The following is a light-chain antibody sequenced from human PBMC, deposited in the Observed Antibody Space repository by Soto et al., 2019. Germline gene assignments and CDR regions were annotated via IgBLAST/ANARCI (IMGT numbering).Light chain of an antibody. V-gene: IGLV1-44*01. CDR3: AAWDDSLNGVV. Sequence: QSVLTQPPSASGTPGQRVTISCSGSGSNIGSNTVNWYQQLPGTAPKLLIYSYNQRPSGVPDRFSGSKYGTSASLAISGIHSEDEADYYCAAWDDSLNGVVFGGGTKLTVL. CDR1: GSNIGSNT. J-gene: IGLJ2*01. CDR2: SYN.